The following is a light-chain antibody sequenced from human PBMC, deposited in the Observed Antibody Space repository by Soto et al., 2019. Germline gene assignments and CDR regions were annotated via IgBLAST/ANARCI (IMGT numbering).Light chain of an antibody. CDR3: QTWDTGFSLV. V-gene: IGLV4-69*01. J-gene: IGLJ2*01. CDR1: SGHSSYA. CDR2: VNIDGSH. Sequence: QPVLTQSPSASASLGGSVKLTCTLSSGHSSYAIAWHQQQPEKGPRYLMKVNIDGSHNQGDGIHDRFSGSSSGAERYLTISSLQSEDEDDYYCQTWDTGFSLVFGGGTKLTVL.